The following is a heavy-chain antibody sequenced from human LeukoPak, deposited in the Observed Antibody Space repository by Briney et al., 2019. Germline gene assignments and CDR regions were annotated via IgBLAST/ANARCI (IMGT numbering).Heavy chain of an antibody. CDR3: AHIMITFGGVLRDDAFDV. CDR2: IYWDNDK. J-gene: IGHJ3*01. D-gene: IGHD3-16*01. CDR1: GFSLITSGVG. Sequence: SGPTLVNPTQNLTLTCSFSGFSLITSGVGVGWIRQSPGKALEWVAIIYWDNDKRYSPYLNNRLSITKDTSNNQVVLTMTNVDPVDTGTYFCAHIMITFGGVLRDDAFDVWGPGTVVTVSP. V-gene: IGHV2-5*02.